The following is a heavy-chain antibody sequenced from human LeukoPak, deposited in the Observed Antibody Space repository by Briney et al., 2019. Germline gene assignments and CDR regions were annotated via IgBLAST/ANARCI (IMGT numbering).Heavy chain of an antibody. Sequence: GGSLRLSCAASGFTFDDYAKDWVRQAPGKGLEWVSGITWNRGSVGYADSVKGRFTISRDNAKNSLYLQMNSLRAEDTAVYFCSRITTNGYFEYWGQGALVTVSS. CDR3: SRITTNGYFEY. CDR2: ITWNRGSV. J-gene: IGHJ4*02. CDR1: GFTFDDYA. D-gene: IGHD1-1*01. V-gene: IGHV3-9*01.